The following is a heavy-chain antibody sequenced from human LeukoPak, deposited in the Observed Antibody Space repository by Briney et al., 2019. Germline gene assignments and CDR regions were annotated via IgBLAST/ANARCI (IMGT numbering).Heavy chain of an antibody. V-gene: IGHV4-34*01. J-gene: IGHJ5*02. CDR3: ARWEQQLVSGGFDP. CDR2: INHSGST. D-gene: IGHD6-13*01. CDR1: GGSFSGYY. Sequence: PSETLSLACAVYGGSFSGYYWSWIRQPPGKGLEWIGEINHSGSTNYNPSLKSRVTISVDTSKNQFSLKLSSVTAADTAVYYCARWEQQLVSGGFDPWGQGTLVTVSS.